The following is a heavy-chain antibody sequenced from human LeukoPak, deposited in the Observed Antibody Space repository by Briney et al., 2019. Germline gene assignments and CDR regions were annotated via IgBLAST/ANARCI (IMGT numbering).Heavy chain of an antibody. V-gene: IGHV1-69*04. CDR2: IIPIFGIA. CDR3: ARGSAGGHADY. CDR1: GGTFSSYA. Sequence: SVKVSCKASGGTFSSYAISWVRQAPGQGPEWMGRIIPIFGIANYAQKFQGRVTITADKSTSTAYMELSSLRSEDTAVYYCARGSAGGHADYWGQGTLVTVSS. D-gene: IGHD5-12*01. J-gene: IGHJ4*02.